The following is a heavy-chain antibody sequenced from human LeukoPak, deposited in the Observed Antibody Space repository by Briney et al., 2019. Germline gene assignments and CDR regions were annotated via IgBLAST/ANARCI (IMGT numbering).Heavy chain of an antibody. J-gene: IGHJ4*02. CDR1: GYTFTNYY. CDR2: INPSDGKT. CDR3: AREIGPRQLHLWGSAFDY. V-gene: IGHV1-46*01. Sequence: ASVKVSCKASGYTFTNYYMHWVRQAPGQGLEWMGIINPSDGKTSYAQKFQGRVTMTRDTSTSTVYMELSSLRSEDTAVYYCAREIGPRQLHLWGSAFDYWGQGTLVTVSS. D-gene: IGHD5-18*01.